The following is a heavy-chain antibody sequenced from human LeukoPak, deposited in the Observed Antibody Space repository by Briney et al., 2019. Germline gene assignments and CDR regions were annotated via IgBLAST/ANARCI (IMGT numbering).Heavy chain of an antibody. Sequence: GGSLRLSCAASGFTFSSYAMHWVRQAPGKGLEWVAVISYDGSNKYYADSVKGRFTISRDNAENSLYLQMNSLRAEDTAVYYCAREEMGGTTRSGALTWGQGTLVTVSS. J-gene: IGHJ5*02. CDR1: GFTFSSYA. CDR3: AREEMGGTTRSGALT. D-gene: IGHD1-14*01. CDR2: ISYDGSNK. V-gene: IGHV3-30-3*01.